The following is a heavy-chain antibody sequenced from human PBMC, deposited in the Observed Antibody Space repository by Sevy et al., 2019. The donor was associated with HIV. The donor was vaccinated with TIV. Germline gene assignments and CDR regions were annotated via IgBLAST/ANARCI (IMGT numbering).Heavy chain of an antibody. CDR1: GFSYSSYG. D-gene: IGHD2-21*01. CDR2: IQYDGSNK. V-gene: IGHV3-30*02. CDR3: VKEGGGEGGDY. Sequence: GGSLRLSCAASGFSYSSYGMHGVRQAPGKGLEWVAYIQYDGSNKDYADSVKGRFTISRDNSKNTLDLQMNSLRVEDTVVYYCVKEGGGEGGDYWGQGTLVTVSS. J-gene: IGHJ4*02.